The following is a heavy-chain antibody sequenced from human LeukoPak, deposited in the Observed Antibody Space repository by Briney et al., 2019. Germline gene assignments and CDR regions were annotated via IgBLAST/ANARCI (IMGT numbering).Heavy chain of an antibody. V-gene: IGHV3-23*01. CDR3: ANYYDSTGNYGSYYGMDV. CDR1: GFTFSSYA. Sequence: GGSLRLSCAASGFTFSSYAMSWVRQAPGKGLEWVSAISGSDGGTYYADSVKGRFTISRDDSKNTLYLQLNGLRVEDTAVYYCANYYDSTGNYGSYYGMDVWGQGTTVTVSS. J-gene: IGHJ6*02. D-gene: IGHD3-22*01. CDR2: ISGSDGGT.